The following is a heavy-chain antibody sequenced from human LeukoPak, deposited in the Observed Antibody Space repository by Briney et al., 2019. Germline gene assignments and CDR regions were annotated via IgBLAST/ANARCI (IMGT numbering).Heavy chain of an antibody. V-gene: IGHV1-2*02. CDR3: ARDYGDDESAGVAGWFDP. CDR2: INPNSGGT. J-gene: IGHJ5*02. D-gene: IGHD4-17*01. Sequence: GASVKVSCKASGYTFTGYYMHWVRQAPGQGLEWMGWINPNSGGTNYAQKFQGRVTMTRDTSISTAYMELRSLRSDDTAVYYCARDYGDDESAGVAGWFDPWGQGTLVTVSS. CDR1: GYTFTGYY.